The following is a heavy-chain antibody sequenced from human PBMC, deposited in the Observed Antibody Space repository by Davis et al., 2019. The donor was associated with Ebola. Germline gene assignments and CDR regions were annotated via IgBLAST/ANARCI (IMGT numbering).Heavy chain of an antibody. J-gene: IGHJ4*02. Sequence: GESLKISCRAPEYRFNKYWIAWVRQLPGKGLEWMGMIYVSDSDTRYSPSFQGQVTISVDKSTSTAYLQWSSLKASDTAMYFCARQGCSGGGCYYSDAWGQGTKVTVSS. D-gene: IGHD2-8*02. CDR1: EYRFNKYW. V-gene: IGHV5-51*01. CDR2: IYVSDSDT. CDR3: ARQGCSGGGCYYSDA.